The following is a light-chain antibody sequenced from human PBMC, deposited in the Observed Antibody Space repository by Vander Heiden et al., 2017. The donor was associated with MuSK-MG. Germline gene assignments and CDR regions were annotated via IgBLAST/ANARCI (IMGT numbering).Light chain of an antibody. CDR1: QSISGW. CDR3: QQDNSYPVT. Sequence: IHMTQSPSTLSASVGDRVTITCRASQSISGWLAWYQQKPGKAPKLLIYKAYSLESGVPSRFSGSGSGTEFTLTISSLQPDDFATYYCQQDNSYPVTLGQGTKMEIK. CDR2: KAY. V-gene: IGKV1-5*03. J-gene: IGKJ2*01.